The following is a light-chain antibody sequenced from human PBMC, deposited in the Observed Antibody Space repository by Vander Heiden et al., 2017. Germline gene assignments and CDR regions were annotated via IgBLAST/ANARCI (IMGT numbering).Light chain of an antibody. CDR3: QVWDSSSDHVV. Sequence: SSVLTQPPSVSVAPGKTAKIPCGGNNIGSKSVHWYQQKSGQAPVLVVNDDTDRPSGIPERFSGSNSGNTATLTISRVEAGDEADYYCQVWDSSSDHVVFGGGTKLTVL. CDR2: DDT. J-gene: IGLJ2*01. V-gene: IGLV3-21*01. CDR1: NIGSKS.